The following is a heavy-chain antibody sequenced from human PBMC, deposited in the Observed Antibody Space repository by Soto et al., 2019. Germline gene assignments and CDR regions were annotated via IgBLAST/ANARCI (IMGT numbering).Heavy chain of an antibody. V-gene: IGHV1-8*01. Sequence: ASVKVSCKASGYTFTSYDINWVRQATGQGLEWMGWMNPNSGNTGYAQKFQGRVTMTRNTSISTVYMELSSLRSEDTAVYYCAIGRCSSTSCYPYYYMDVWGKGTTVTVSS. CDR3: AIGRCSSTSCYPYYYMDV. D-gene: IGHD2-2*01. J-gene: IGHJ6*03. CDR2: MNPNSGNT. CDR1: GYTFTSYD.